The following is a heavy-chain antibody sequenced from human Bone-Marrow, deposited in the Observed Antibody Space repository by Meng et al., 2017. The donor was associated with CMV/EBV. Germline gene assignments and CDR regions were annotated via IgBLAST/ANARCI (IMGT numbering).Heavy chain of an antibody. CDR1: GFTFSSYS. Sequence: GESLKISCAASGFTFSSYSMNWVRQAPGKGLEWVSSISSSSSYIYYADSVKGRFTISRDNAKNSLYLQMNSLRAGDTAGPHFRAEYLQHWGQDTLVTVSS. V-gene: IGHV3-21*01. J-gene: IGHJ1*01. CDR3: RAEYLQH. CDR2: ISSSSSYI. D-gene: IGHD3-3*02.